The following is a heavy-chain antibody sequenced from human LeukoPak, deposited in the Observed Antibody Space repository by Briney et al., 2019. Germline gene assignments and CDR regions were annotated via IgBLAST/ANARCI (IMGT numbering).Heavy chain of an antibody. CDR3: ARRPNDSSGYYAFDY. V-gene: IGHV4-59*01. Sequence: PSETLSLTCTVSGGSISSYYWSWIRQPPGEGLEWIGYIYYSGSTNYNPSLKSRVTISVDTSKNQFSLKLSSVTAADTAVYYCARRPNDSSGYYAFDYWGQGTLVTVSS. J-gene: IGHJ4*02. D-gene: IGHD3-22*01. CDR2: IYYSGST. CDR1: GGSISSYY.